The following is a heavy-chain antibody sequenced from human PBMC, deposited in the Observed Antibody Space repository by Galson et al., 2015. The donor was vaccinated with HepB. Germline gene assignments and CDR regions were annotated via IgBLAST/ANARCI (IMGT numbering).Heavy chain of an antibody. CDR3: ANLPKLGFAELSR. J-gene: IGHJ4*02. CDR2: INPFSGVT. D-gene: IGHD3-10*01. Sequence: SVKVSCKASGYTFTDYYIHWVRQAPGQGLEWMGRINPFSGVTNYAQKFQGRVTVTRDTSISTAYMDLSRLTSDDTAVYYCANLPKLGFAELSRWGQGTLVTVSS. V-gene: IGHV1-2*06. CDR1: GYTFTDYY.